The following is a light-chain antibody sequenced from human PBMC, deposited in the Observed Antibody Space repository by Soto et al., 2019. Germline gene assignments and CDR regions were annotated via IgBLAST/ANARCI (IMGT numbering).Light chain of an antibody. J-gene: IGKJ1*01. Sequence: DIQMTQSPSSVSASVADSFTITCRASQGVSDWIAWYQQKPGKAPKFLIYDASTLESGVPSRFSGSGSGTEFTLTISSLQPDDFATYYCQQYNSYSRTFGQGTKVDIK. V-gene: IGKV1-5*01. CDR1: QGVSDW. CDR2: DAS. CDR3: QQYNSYSRT.